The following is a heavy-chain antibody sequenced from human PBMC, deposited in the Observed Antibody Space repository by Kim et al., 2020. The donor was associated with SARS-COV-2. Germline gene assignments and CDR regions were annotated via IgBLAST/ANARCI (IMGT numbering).Heavy chain of an antibody. D-gene: IGHD1-26*01. Sequence: SETLSLTFSVSGDSIIDYYWSWIRQPPGKELEFIGYIYSSGSTTYSPSLKSRVTMSVDTSKNHFSLTLNSVTAADTALYFCARGRKPRYGYAYDIWGQGT. CDR3: ARGRKPRYGYAYDI. V-gene: IGHV4-4*09. CDR2: IYSSGST. CDR1: GDSIIDYY. J-gene: IGHJ3*02.